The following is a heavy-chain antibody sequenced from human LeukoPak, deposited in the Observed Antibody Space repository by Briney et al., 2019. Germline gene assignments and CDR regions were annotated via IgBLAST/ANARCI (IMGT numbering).Heavy chain of an antibody. CDR3: ARAAAGIIRYGFDY. D-gene: IGHD6-13*01. CDR2: IYSGGST. J-gene: IGHJ4*02. Sequence: GGSLRLSCAASGFTVSSNYMSWVRQAPGKGLEWVSVIYSGGSTYYADSVKGRFTISRDNSKNTLYPQMNSLRAEDTAVYYCARAAAGIIRYGFDYWGQGTLVTVSS. V-gene: IGHV3-53*01. CDR1: GFTVSSNY.